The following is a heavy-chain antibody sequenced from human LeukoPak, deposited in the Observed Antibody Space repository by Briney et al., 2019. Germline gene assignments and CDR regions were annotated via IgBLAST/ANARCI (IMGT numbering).Heavy chain of an antibody. Sequence: SETLSLTCTVSGGSISSGDYYWSWIRQPTGKGLGWIGYIYYSGSTYYNPSLKSRVTISVGTSKNQFSLKLSSVTAADTAVYYCARDLDYGNWFDPWGQGTLVTVAS. CDR2: IYYSGST. CDR3: ARDLDYGNWFDP. V-gene: IGHV4-30-4*01. J-gene: IGHJ5*02. CDR1: GGSISSGDYY. D-gene: IGHD4-17*01.